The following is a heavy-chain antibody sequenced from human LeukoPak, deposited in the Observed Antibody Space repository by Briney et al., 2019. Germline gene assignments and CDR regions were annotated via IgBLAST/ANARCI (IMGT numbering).Heavy chain of an antibody. CDR1: GYTFTGYY. V-gene: IGHV1-2*02. D-gene: IGHD5-18*01. CDR2: INPNSGGT. CDR3: ARGGIQLWLHDAFDI. Sequence: ASVKVSCKASGYTFTGYYMHWVRQAPGQGLGWMGWINPNSGGTNYAQKFQGRVTMTRDTSISTAYMELSRLRSDDTAVYYCARGGIQLWLHDAFDIWGQGTMVTVSS. J-gene: IGHJ3*02.